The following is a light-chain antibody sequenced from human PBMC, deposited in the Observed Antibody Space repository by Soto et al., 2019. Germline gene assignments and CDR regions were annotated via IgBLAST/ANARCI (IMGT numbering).Light chain of an antibody. J-gene: IGKJ1*01. V-gene: IGKV1-39*01. CDR2: AAS. Sequence: DIQLTQSPSSLPASVGDRVTVTCRASQSISAYINWYHQKPGKAPKLLISAASSLQSGVPLRFTGGGAGTEFTLNLSSLQPEDLGTYYCQQSYAPPWTFGQGTKVEIK. CDR1: QSISAY. CDR3: QQSYAPPWT.